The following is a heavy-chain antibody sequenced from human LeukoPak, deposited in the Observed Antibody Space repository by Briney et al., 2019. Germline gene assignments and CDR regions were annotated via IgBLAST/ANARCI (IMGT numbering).Heavy chain of an antibody. CDR3: ASGWELDIDY. V-gene: IGHV4-34*01. CDR2: INHSGST. Sequence: PSETLSLTCAVYGGSFSGYYWSWIRQPPGKGLEWIGEINHSGSTNYNPSLKSRVTISVDTSKNQSSLKLSSVTAADTAVYYCASGWELDIDYWGQGTLVTVSS. J-gene: IGHJ4*02. CDR1: GGSFSGYY. D-gene: IGHD1-26*01.